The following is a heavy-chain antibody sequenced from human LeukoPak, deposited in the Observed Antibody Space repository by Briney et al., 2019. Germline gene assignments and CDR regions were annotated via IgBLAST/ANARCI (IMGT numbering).Heavy chain of an antibody. CDR2: IYPGDSDT. CDR1: GYSFTSYW. Sequence: GESLKLSCKGSGYSFTSYWIGWVRQMPGKGLEWMGIIYPGDSDTRYSPSFQGQVTISADKSINTAYLQWSSLKASDTAMYYCARQGGSSSKGYYYYYMDVWGKGTTVTVSS. CDR3: ARQGGSSSKGYYYYYMDV. J-gene: IGHJ6*03. V-gene: IGHV5-51*01. D-gene: IGHD6-6*01.